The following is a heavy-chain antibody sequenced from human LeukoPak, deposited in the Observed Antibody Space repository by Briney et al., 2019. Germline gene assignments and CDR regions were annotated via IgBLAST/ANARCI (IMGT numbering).Heavy chain of an antibody. V-gene: IGHV4-30-2*01. Sequence: PSETLSLTCTVSGGSISSGGYYWSWIRQPPGKGLEWIGYIYHSGSTYYNPSLKSRVTISVDRSKNQFSLKLSSVTAADTAVYYCASRLGSSRGYSYGRFDYWGQGTLVTVSS. D-gene: IGHD5-18*01. CDR1: GGSISSGGYY. J-gene: IGHJ4*02. CDR2: IYHSGST. CDR3: ASRLGSSRGYSYGRFDY.